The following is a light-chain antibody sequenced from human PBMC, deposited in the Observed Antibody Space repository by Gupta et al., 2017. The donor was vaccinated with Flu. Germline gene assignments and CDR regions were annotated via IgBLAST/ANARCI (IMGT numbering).Light chain of an antibody. J-gene: IGKJ2*01. CDR2: DAS. Sequence: EIVLTQSPATLSLSPGESATLSCRATESISTYLAWYQQKPGQIPRLLIFDASNSSTGVPFRFSGSGSGTDFTLTINSREPEDFAVYYCRQRGNWPPSTFGQGTKVEIK. CDR3: RQRGNWPPST. CDR1: ESISTY. V-gene: IGKV3-11*01.